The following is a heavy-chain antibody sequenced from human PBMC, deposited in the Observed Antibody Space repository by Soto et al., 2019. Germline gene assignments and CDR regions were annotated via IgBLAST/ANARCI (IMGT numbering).Heavy chain of an antibody. J-gene: IGHJ4*02. CDR1: GFTLSTSA. Sequence: EVHLLESGGGLVQPGGSLSLSCAASGFTLSTSAMPWVRQALGKGPEWVSSIGRTNNTHYADSVKGRFAISRDNSQNTLYLQMNSLTAEDTAVYFCAKVDAYSYRTDHWGQGTLVTVSS. CDR2: IGRTNNT. V-gene: IGHV3-23*01. CDR3: AKVDAYSYRTDH. D-gene: IGHD3-16*02.